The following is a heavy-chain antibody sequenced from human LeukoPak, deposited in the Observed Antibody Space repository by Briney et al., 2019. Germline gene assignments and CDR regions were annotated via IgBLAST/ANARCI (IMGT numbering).Heavy chain of an antibody. CDR3: ARRARGSDAFDI. D-gene: IGHD5-12*01. CDR1: EFTFSSYW. CDR2: IKQDGSEK. V-gene: IGHV3-7*01. J-gene: IGHJ3*02. Sequence: GGSLRLSCAASEFTFSSYWMSWVRQAPGKGLEWVANIKQDGSEKYYVDSVKGRFTISRDNAKNSLYLQMNSLRAEDTAVYYCARRARGSDAFDIWGQGTMVTVSS.